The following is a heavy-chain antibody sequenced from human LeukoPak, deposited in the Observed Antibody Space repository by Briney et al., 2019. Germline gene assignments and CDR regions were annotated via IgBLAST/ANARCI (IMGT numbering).Heavy chain of an antibody. Sequence: LAGGSLRLSCAASGFTFSSYAMSWVRQAPGKGLEWVSAISGSGGSTYYADSVKGRFTISRDNSKNTLYLQMNTLRAEDTAVYYCAKVRGAAYGETYSDYWGQGTLVTVSS. D-gene: IGHD3-10*01. CDR1: GFTFSSYA. J-gene: IGHJ4*02. CDR3: AKVRGAAYGETYSDY. V-gene: IGHV3-23*01. CDR2: ISGSGGST.